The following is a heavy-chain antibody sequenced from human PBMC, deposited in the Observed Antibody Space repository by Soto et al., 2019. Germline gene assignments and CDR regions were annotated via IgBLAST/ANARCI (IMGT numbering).Heavy chain of an antibody. V-gene: IGHV3-21*01. Sequence: EVQLVESGGGLVKPGESLRISCTASGFNFGAFSLSWVRQAPGKGLEWVSSIDPTSTEINYADSVEGRFSICRDSTKSTLSLLIIIVRFEDMSVYYFVRDYIVGDPREDFEPWGQGTLVNVSS. J-gene: IGHJ5*02. CDR3: VRDYIVGDPREDFEP. D-gene: IGHD3-9*01. CDR2: IDPTSTEI. CDR1: GFNFGAFS.